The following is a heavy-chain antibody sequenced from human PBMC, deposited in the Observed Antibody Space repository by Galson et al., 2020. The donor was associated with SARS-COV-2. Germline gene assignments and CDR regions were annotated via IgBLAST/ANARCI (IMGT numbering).Heavy chain of an antibody. V-gene: IGHV1-8*01. J-gene: IGHJ4*02. CDR1: GYTFTDYD. Sequence: ASVHVSCTAPGYTFTDYDINWVRQVPGHGLEWMGGMTNNNGNTDHAQKFQCRVTMTRNTTISTAYMELSSLRSEDTAVYYCARGLTVATSDYWGQGTLVTVSS. D-gene: IGHD4-4*01. CDR3: ARGLTVATSDY. CDR2: MTNNNGNT.